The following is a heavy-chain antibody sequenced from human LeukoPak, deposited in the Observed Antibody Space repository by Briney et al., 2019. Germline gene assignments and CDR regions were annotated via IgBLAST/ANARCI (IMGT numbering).Heavy chain of an antibody. Sequence: PSETLSLACTVSGGSISSSSYYWGWIRQPPGKGLEWIGSIYYSGSTYYNPSLKSRVTISVDTSKNQFSLKLSSVTAADTAVYYCAGGYSSGWTLIDPWGQGTLVTVSS. V-gene: IGHV4-39*01. D-gene: IGHD6-19*01. J-gene: IGHJ5*02. CDR3: AGGYSSGWTLIDP. CDR2: IYYSGST. CDR1: GGSISSSSYY.